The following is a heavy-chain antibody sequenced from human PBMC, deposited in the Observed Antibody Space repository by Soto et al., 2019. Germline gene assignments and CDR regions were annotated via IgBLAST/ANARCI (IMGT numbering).Heavy chain of an antibody. CDR3: ATSGYCTSTSCYSFDY. V-gene: IGHV4-59*08. J-gene: IGHJ4*02. CDR1: GGSISSYY. Sequence: PSETLSLTCTVSGGSISSYYWSWIRQPPGKGLEWIGYIYYSGSTNYNPSLKSRVTISVDTSKNQFSLKLSSVTAADTALFYCATSGYCTSTSCYSFDYWGQGTLVTVSS. CDR2: IYYSGST. D-gene: IGHD2-2*01.